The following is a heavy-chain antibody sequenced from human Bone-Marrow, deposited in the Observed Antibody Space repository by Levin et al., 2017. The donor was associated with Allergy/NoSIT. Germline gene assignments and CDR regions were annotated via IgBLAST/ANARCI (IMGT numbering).Heavy chain of an antibody. Sequence: PSETLSLTCSVSGGSINTVTYYWDWIRQPPGKGLEWIGAIYYSGETYYNPSLKSRVTISADPSKNRFSLKLGSVTAADTAIYYCATHRSLTGTTGGFDPWGQGTLVTVSS. V-gene: IGHV4-39*01. CDR3: ATHRSLTGTTGGFDP. J-gene: IGHJ5*02. CDR2: IYYSGET. CDR1: GGSINTVTYY. D-gene: IGHD1-20*01.